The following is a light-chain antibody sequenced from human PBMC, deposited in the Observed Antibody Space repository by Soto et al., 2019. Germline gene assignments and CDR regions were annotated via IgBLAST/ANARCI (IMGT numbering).Light chain of an antibody. J-gene: IGKJ5*01. CDR3: QQSNSFPIT. V-gene: IGKV1-12*01. CDR2: GAS. CDR1: QGIRSW. Sequence: DIQMTQSPSSVSASVGDRVTITCRASQGIRSWLAWYQQKPGKAPKLLIYGASSLQSGVPSRFSGIGSGTNFTLTISSLQPEDFATYYCQQSNSFPITFGQGTRRDIK.